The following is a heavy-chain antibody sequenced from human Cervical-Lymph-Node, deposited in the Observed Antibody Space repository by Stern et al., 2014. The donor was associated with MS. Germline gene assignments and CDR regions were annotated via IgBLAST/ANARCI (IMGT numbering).Heavy chain of an antibody. Sequence: MQLVESGGGVVQPGGSLTLSCAASGFSLTIHGMHWVRQAPGKGLEWVAMTSYDGREKCYADSVMGRFTVSRANSENTLFLQLNSLRAEDTAVYSCAREKANSWSFDYGGRGTLVAVPS. CDR3: AREKANSWSFDY. CDR1: GFSLTIHG. D-gene: IGHD6-13*01. J-gene: IGHJ4*02. CDR2: TSYDGREK. V-gene: IGHV3-30*03.